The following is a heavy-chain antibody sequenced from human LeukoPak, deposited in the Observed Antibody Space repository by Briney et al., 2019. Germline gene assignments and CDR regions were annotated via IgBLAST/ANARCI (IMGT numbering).Heavy chain of an antibody. CDR1: GFTFSTHG. V-gene: IGHV3-33*01. CDR3: ARDIGNSGFNLDY. Sequence: GGSLRLSCVVPGFTFSTHGFHWVRQAPGKGLEWVSVIWHDGGIKEYADSVRGRFTISRDNSNLYLQMNSLRAEDTAIYYCARDIGNSGFNLDYWGQGTPVTVSS. CDR2: IWHDGGIK. D-gene: IGHD5-12*01. J-gene: IGHJ4*02.